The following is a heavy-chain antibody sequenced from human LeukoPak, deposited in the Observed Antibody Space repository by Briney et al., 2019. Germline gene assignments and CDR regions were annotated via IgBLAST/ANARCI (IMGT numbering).Heavy chain of an antibody. V-gene: IGHV3-48*03. CDR1: GFTFSSYE. Sequence: GGSLRLSCAASGFTFSSYEMNWVRQAPGKGLEWVSYISSSGSTIYYADSVKGRFTTSRDNAKNSLYLQMNSLRAEDTAVYYCARVPTGAVAGVFLMDVWGKGTTVTVSS. CDR3: ARVPTGAVAGVFLMDV. D-gene: IGHD4-11*01. CDR2: ISSSGSTI. J-gene: IGHJ6*04.